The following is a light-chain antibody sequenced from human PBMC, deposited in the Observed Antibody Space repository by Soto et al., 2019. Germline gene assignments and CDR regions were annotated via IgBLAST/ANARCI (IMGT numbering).Light chain of an antibody. J-gene: IGLJ2*01. CDR3: SAYTSSSTPHVV. V-gene: IGLV2-14*01. Sequence: QSALTQPASVSGSPGQSITISCTGTSSDVGGYNYVSWYQQHPGKAPKLMIYDVSNRPSGVSNRFSGSKSGNTASLTISGLQAEDEADYYCSAYTSSSTPHVVFGGGTKLTVL. CDR2: DVS. CDR1: SSDVGGYNY.